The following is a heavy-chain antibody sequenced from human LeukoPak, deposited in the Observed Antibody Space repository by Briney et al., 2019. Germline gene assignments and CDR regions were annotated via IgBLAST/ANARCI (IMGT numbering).Heavy chain of an antibody. CDR2: MYYSGNA. D-gene: IGHD6-19*01. CDR1: GRSISSSSHS. CDR3: ARHEYRSASTHHFDY. V-gene: IGHV4-39*01. J-gene: IGHJ4*02. Sequence: SDTLSLTCTVSGRSISSSSHSWGWIRHPPGRGREWIGSMYYSGNAYYNSSLKSRLTISGDMPEQHFSVKVTSVSAADRGVYYCARHEYRSASTHHFDYWGQGTLVTVSS.